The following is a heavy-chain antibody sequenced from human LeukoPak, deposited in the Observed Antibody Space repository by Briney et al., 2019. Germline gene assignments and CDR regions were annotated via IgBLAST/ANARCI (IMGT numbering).Heavy chain of an antibody. CDR1: GFTFSRYG. CDR3: AKADEMNTDY. CDR2: IWYDGSIT. J-gene: IGHJ4*02. V-gene: IGHV3-33*06. Sequence: GGSLRLSCAASGFTFSRYGMHWVRQAPGKGLEWVAVIWYDGSITYYADSVMGRFTISKDNSRNMLYLQMSSLRAEDTAVYYCAKADEMNTDYWGQGTLVTVSS. D-gene: IGHD2/OR15-2a*01.